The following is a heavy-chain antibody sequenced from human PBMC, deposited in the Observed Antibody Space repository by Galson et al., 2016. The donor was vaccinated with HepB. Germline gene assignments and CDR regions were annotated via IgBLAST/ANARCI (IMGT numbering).Heavy chain of an antibody. CDR2: IKGEADGGTT. Sequence: SLRLSCAASGLTFTNAWMTWVRQAPGKGLEWVGRIKGEADGGTTDYAAPVKGRFYISRDDSTHTLFLHMNSLRVEDGAEYYCATVKLTTWYSFDSWGQGTLVTVSS. D-gene: IGHD2-2*01. V-gene: IGHV3-15*01. J-gene: IGHJ4*02. CDR1: GLTFTNAW. CDR3: ATVKLTTWYSFDS.